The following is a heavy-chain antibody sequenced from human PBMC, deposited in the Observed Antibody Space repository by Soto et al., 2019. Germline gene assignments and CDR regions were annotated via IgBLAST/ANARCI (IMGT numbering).Heavy chain of an antibody. CDR3: ARDKDRVFDMSVPQFDY. Sequence: PVKVSCKASGYTFTSYGISWVLQAPGQGLELMGWINPYNGDKNYAQKVQGRVTVTIDTSTTTAYMELRSLTSDDTAVYYCARDKDRVFDMSVPQFDYWGQGTLVTVSS. CDR1: GYTFTSYG. V-gene: IGHV1-18*04. CDR2: INPYNGDK. J-gene: IGHJ4*02. D-gene: IGHD2-8*01.